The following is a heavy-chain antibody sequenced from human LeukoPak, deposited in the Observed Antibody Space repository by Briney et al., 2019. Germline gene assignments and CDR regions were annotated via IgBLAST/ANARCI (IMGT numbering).Heavy chain of an antibody. J-gene: IGHJ4*02. CDR1: SGSITSYY. Sequence: SETLSLTCTVSSGSITSYYWSWIRQPPGKGLEWIGYIYYSGSTNYNPSLKSRVTISVDTSKKQFSLKLSPVTAADTAVYYCARTPLGDSSSWPYYFHYWGQGTLVTVSS. CDR2: IYYSGST. V-gene: IGHV4-59*01. CDR3: ARTPLGDSSSWPYYFHY. D-gene: IGHD6-13*01.